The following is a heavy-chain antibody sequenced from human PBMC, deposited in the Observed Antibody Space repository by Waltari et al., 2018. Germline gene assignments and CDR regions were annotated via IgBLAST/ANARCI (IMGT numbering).Heavy chain of an antibody. J-gene: IGHJ6*02. CDR3: ARLFYDFWSGTIKDRYYYGMDV. CDR1: GGSISSSSYY. V-gene: IGHV4-39*01. Sequence: QLQLQESGPGLVKPSETLSLTCTVSGGSISSSSYYWGWIRQPPGKGLEWIGSIYYIGSTYDNPSLKGRGTRSVETSKNQFSLKLSSVTAADTAVYYCARLFYDFWSGTIKDRYYYGMDVWGQGTTVTVSS. CDR2: IYYIGST. D-gene: IGHD3-3*01.